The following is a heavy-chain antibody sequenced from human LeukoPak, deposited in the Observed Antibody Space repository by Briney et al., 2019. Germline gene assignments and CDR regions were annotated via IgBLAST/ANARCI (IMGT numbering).Heavy chain of an antibody. CDR1: GYTFTSYG. CDR3: ARGRVSSGYCSGGSCYSGAFDI. V-gene: IGHV1-18*01. J-gene: IGHJ3*02. CDR2: ISAYNGNT. D-gene: IGHD2-15*01. Sequence: GASVKVSCKASGYTFTSYGISWVRRAPGQGLEWMGWISAYNGNTNYAQKLQGRVTMTTDTSTSTAYMELRSLRSDGTAVYYCARGRVSSGYCSGGSCYSGAFDIWGQGTMVTVSS.